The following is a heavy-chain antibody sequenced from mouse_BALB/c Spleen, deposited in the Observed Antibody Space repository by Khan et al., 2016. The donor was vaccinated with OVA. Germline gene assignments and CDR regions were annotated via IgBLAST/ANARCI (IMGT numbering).Heavy chain of an antibody. CDR2: IWSGGTT. V-gene: IGHV2-2*02. CDR3: ARNYDYDEGLAY. J-gene: IGHJ3*01. D-gene: IGHD2-4*01. CDR1: GVSLTTYG. Sequence: QVRLQQSGPGLVQPSQSLSITCTVSGVSLTTYGVHWVRQSPGKGLEWLGVIWSGGTTDYSAAFISRLSITKDNSKSQVFFKMNSLQANDTAIYYCARNYDYDEGLAYWGQGTLVTVSA.